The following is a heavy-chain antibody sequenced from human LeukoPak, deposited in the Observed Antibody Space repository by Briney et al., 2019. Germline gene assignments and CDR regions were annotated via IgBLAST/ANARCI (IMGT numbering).Heavy chain of an antibody. J-gene: IGHJ4*02. CDR2: ISSSSSYI. V-gene: IGHV3-21*01. CDR1: GFTFSSYS. D-gene: IGHD2-2*01. CDR3: ARASAADCSSTSCYVGDFDY. Sequence: GGSLRLSCAASGFTFSSYSMNWVRQAPGKGLEWVSSISSSSSYIYYAASVKGRFTISKDNAKNSLYLQMNSLRAEDTAVYYCARASAADCSSTSCYVGDFDYWGQGTLVTVSS.